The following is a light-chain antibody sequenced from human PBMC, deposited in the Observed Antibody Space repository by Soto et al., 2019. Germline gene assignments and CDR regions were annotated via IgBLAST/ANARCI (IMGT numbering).Light chain of an antibody. CDR3: GSWDSSLSADG. J-gene: IGLJ1*01. V-gene: IGLV1-51*01. Sequence: SFLTQPPSVSAAPGQKVTISCSGSSSNIGGNSVSWYQHLPGTAPKLLIYDDNKRPSGIPDRFSGSKSGTSATLGITGLQNGDEADYYSGSWDSSLSADGFRTGPKATV. CDR2: DDN. CDR1: SSNIGGNS.